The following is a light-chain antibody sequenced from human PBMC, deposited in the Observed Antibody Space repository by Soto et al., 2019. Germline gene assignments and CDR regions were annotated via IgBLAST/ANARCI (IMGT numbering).Light chain of an antibody. Sequence: DILMTQSPSTLSASVGDRVTITCRASQSISSWLVWYQQKSGKAPHLLIYDASTLESGVPSRFSGSGAGTKFNLTISSLQPDDFVAYYCQEYESHLRTFGPGTKVEI. J-gene: IGKJ1*01. CDR3: QEYESHLRT. V-gene: IGKV1-5*01. CDR2: DAS. CDR1: QSISSW.